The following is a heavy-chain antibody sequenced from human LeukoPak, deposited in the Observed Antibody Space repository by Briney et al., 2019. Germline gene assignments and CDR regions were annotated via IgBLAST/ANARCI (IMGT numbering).Heavy chain of an antibody. Sequence: WASVKVSCKASGYTFTGYYMHWVRQAPGQGLEWMGWINPNSGGTNYAQKFQGRVTMTRDTSISTAYMELGRLRSDDTAVYYCARTRAPAAYYYYYMDVWGKGTTVTVSS. CDR3: ARTRAPAAYYYYYMDV. CDR1: GYTFTGYY. J-gene: IGHJ6*03. V-gene: IGHV1-2*02. D-gene: IGHD2-2*01. CDR2: INPNSGGT.